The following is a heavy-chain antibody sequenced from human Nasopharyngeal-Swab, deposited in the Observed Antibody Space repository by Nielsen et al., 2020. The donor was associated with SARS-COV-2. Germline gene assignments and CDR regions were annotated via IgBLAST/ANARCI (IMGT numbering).Heavy chain of an antibody. CDR1: GGSISSGGYY. CDR3: ARAMIVVVINAFDT. Sequence: LRLSCTVSGGSISSGGYYWSWIRQHPGKGLEWIGYIYYSGSTYYNPSLKSRVTISVDTSKNQFSLKLSSVTAADTAVYYCARAMIVVVINAFDTWGQGTMVTVSS. V-gene: IGHV4-31*03. D-gene: IGHD3-22*01. CDR2: IYYSGST. J-gene: IGHJ3*02.